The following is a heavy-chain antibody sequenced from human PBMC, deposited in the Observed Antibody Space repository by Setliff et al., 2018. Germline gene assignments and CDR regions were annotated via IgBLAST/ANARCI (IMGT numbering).Heavy chain of an antibody. V-gene: IGHV3-74*01. CDR1: GFTFRKYW. J-gene: IGHJ6*03. CDR2: INGDGTIT. D-gene: IGHD7-27*01. Sequence: LKISCGASGFTFRKYWMYWVRQVPGKGLVWVSRINGDGTITNYADSVKGRFTISRDNAKNTLYLQMNSLRGEDTAVYFCASIDWGENFYNMDVWGKGTTVTVSS. CDR3: ASIDWGENFYNMDV.